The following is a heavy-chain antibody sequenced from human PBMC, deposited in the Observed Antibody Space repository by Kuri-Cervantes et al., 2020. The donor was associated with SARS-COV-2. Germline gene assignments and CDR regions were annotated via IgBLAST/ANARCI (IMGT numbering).Heavy chain of an antibody. D-gene: IGHD2-2*01. J-gene: IGHJ6*02. CDR3: ARDSSIVVGRKGYYGMDV. V-gene: IGHV3-30*03. CDR2: ISYDGSNK. CDR1: GFTFSPYG. Sequence: GESLKISCAASGFTFSPYGMQWVRQAPGKGLEWVAVISYDGSNKYYADSVEGRFTISRDNAKNSLYLQMNSLRVEDTAVYYCARDSSIVVGRKGYYGMDVWGQGTTVTVSS.